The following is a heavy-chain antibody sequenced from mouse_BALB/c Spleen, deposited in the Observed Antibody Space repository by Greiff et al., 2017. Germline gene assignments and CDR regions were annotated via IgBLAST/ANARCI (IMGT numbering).Heavy chain of an antibody. Sequence: QVHVKQSGAELVRPGTSVKISCKASGYTFTNYWLGWVKQRPGHGLEWIGDIYPGGGYTNYNEKFKGKATLTADTSSSTAYMQLSSLTSEDSAVYFCARSGGSDPSYAMDYWGQGTSVTVSS. V-gene: IGHV1-63*02. D-gene: IGHD1-1*01. J-gene: IGHJ4*01. CDR3: ARSGGSDPSYAMDY. CDR1: GYTFTNYW. CDR2: IYPGGGYT.